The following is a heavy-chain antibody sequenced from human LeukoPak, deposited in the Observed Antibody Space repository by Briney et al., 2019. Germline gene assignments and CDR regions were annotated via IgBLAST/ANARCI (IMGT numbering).Heavy chain of an antibody. J-gene: IGHJ6*02. D-gene: IGHD4-17*01. Sequence: GGSLRLSCAASGFTFSNYAMSWVRQAPGKGLEWVSSITISGGGTYYADSVKGRFTISRDNAKNSVFLQMNSLSAEDTAVCYYARDRAREVTMTTVTTPKNYYYYGMDVWGQGTTVTVSS. CDR3: ARDRAREVTMTTVTTPKNYYYYGMDV. CDR1: GFTFSNYA. V-gene: IGHV3-23*01. CDR2: ITISGGGT.